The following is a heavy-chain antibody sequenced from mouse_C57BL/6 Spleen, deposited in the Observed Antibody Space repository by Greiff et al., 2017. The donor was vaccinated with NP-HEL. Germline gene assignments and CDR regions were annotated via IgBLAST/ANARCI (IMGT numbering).Heavy chain of an antibody. CDR1: GYTFTSYW. V-gene: IGHV1-59*01. J-gene: IGHJ3*01. D-gene: IGHD2-3*01. CDR3: VRFYDVYPAWFAY. Sequence: QVQLQQPGAELVRPGTSVKLSCKASGYTFTSYWMHWVKQRPGQGLEWIGVIDPSDCYTNYNQKFKGKATLTVDTSSSTAYMQLSSLTSEDSAVYYCVRFYDVYPAWFAYWGQGTLVTVSA. CDR2: IDPSDCYT.